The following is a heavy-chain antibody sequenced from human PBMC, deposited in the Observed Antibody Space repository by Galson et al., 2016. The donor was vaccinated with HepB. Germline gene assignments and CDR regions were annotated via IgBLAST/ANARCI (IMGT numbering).Heavy chain of an antibody. Sequence: SLRLSCAASGFTFTTYGMSWVRQAPGKGLEWVSGISRSGTSTYYADSVKGRFTISRDNSRHTVYLQMNSLRAEDTAVYYCAKDGDSSGWDLDYWGQGTMVTVSS. D-gene: IGHD6-19*01. CDR3: AKDGDSSGWDLDY. CDR2: ISRSGTST. V-gene: IGHV3-23*01. J-gene: IGHJ4*02. CDR1: GFTFTTYG.